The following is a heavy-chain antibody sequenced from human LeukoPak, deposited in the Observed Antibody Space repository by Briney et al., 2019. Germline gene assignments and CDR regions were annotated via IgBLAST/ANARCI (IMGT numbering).Heavy chain of an antibody. V-gene: IGHV1-69*05. D-gene: IGHD3-22*01. J-gene: IGHJ1*01. CDR1: GGTFSSYA. CDR2: IIPIFGTA. CDR3: ARKDSYDSSEVYFQH. Sequence: SVKVSCKASGGTFSSYAISWVRQAPGQGLEWMGRIIPIFGTANYAHPFQGRVTITTHESTSTAYMELSSPRSEDTAVYYCARKDSYDSSEVYFQHWGQGTLVTVSS.